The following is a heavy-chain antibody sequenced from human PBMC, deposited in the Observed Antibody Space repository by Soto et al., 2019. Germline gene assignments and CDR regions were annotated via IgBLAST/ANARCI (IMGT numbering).Heavy chain of an antibody. CDR2: IIPTFGTT. V-gene: IGHV1-69*13. J-gene: IGHJ5*02. CDR3: AGASDSPLYNWLDP. Sequence: SVKVSCKAPGGNFSSKGIRWVRQAPGQGLELMGGIIPTFGTTNYAHKFRGRVTITADESTGTAYMELSSLRSDDTAVYYCAGASDSPLYNWLDPWGQGTLVTVSS. CDR1: GGNFSSKG. D-gene: IGHD5-18*01.